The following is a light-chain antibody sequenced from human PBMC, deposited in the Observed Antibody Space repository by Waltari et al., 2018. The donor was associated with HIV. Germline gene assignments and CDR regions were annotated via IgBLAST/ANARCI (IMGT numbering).Light chain of an antibody. Sequence: DIVMTQSPDSLVVSLGERATINCKSSQSVLYSSNNKNYLAWYQQKPGQPPKLLIYWVSTRESGVPDRFSGSGSGTDFTLTISSLQAEDVAVYYCQQYYSTPSPFGQGTKVEIK. V-gene: IGKV4-1*01. J-gene: IGKJ1*01. CDR3: QQYYSTPSP. CDR1: QSVLYSSNNKNY. CDR2: WVS.